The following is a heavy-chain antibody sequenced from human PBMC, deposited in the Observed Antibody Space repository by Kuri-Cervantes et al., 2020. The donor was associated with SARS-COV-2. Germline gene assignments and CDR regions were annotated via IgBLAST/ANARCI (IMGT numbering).Heavy chain of an antibody. CDR2: IYYSGTT. Sequence: ESLKISCTVSGGSISSYFWSWIRQPPGKGLEWIGYIYYSGTTNYNPSLKSRVTISVDTSKNQFSLKLSSVTAADTAVYYCARDTSGHSSAYLGDWFDPWGQGTLVTVSS. D-gene: IGHD6-19*01. V-gene: IGHV4-59*01. J-gene: IGHJ5*02. CDR1: GGSISSYF. CDR3: ARDTSGHSSAYLGDWFDP.